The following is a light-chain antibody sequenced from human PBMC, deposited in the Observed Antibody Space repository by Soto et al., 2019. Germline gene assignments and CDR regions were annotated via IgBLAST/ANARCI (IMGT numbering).Light chain of an antibody. J-gene: IGLJ3*02. CDR2: LNNDGSH. CDR1: SGHSSYA. Sequence: QSVLTQSPSASASLGASVKLTCTLSSGHSSYAIAWHQKQPGKGPRYLMDLNNDGSHTQGDGIPDRFSGSSSGADRYLIISSLQAEDEADYYCQTWGTGFQVFGGGTKLTVL. V-gene: IGLV4-69*01. CDR3: QTWGTGFQV.